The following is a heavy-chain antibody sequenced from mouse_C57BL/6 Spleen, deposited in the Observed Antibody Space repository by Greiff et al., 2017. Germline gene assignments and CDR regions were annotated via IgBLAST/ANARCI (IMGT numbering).Heavy chain of an antibody. Sequence: VHLVESGAELVRPGASVTLSCKASGYTFTDYEMHWVKQTPVHGLEWIGAIDPETGGTAYNQKFKGKAILTADKSSSTAYMELRSLTSEDSAVYYCTKLPWFAYWGQGTLVTVSA. CDR1: GYTFTDYE. CDR3: TKLPWFAY. V-gene: IGHV1-15*01. CDR2: IDPETGGT. D-gene: IGHD4-1*01. J-gene: IGHJ3*01.